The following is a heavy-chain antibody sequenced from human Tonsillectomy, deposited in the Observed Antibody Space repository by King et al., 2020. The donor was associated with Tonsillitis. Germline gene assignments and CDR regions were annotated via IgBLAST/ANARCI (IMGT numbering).Heavy chain of an antibody. Sequence: QLQESGPGLLKPSQTLSLTCTVSGGSISSGNYYWNWIRQPAGKGLEWIGRIYTSGNTNYHPSLKSRVTISLDTSKNQFSLNLSSVTAADSAVYYCASENIAVRGWFWGQGTLVAVSS. CDR2: IYTSGNT. CDR1: GGSISSGNYY. D-gene: IGHD6-6*01. CDR3: ASENIAVRGWF. V-gene: IGHV4-61*02. J-gene: IGHJ4*02.